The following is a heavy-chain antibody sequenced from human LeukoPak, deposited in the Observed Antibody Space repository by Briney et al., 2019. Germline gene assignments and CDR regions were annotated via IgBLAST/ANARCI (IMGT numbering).Heavy chain of an antibody. J-gene: IGHJ5*02. D-gene: IGHD3-10*01. CDR3: ARNKGRYGSGRVHFDP. CDR2: ISYSGST. CDR1: GGSVSNYY. V-gene: IGHV4-59*02. Sequence: PSETLSLTCPVSGGSVSNYYWSWVRQPPGKGLGWIGYISYSGSTNYNPSLKSRVTISVDTSKNQFSLKLRSVTAADTAVYFCARNKGRYGSGRVHFDPWGQGTLVTVSS.